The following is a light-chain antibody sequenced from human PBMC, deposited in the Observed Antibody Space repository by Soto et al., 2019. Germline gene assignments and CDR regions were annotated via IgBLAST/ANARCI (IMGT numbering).Light chain of an antibody. CDR3: LSKTSSISYV. CDR2: EVS. Sequence: QSVLTQPASVSGSPGQSITISCTGTTSDVGGYNYVSWYQQHPGKVPKLLIHEVSNRPSGVSNRFSGSKSGNTASPTISGLQAEDEADYYCLSKTSSISYVFGTGTKVTVL. V-gene: IGLV2-14*01. J-gene: IGLJ1*01. CDR1: TSDVGGYNY.